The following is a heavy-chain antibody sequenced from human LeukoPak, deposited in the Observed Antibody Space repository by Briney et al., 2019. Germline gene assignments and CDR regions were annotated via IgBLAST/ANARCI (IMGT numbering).Heavy chain of an antibody. D-gene: IGHD5-18*01. Sequence: SETLSLTCTVSGGSISGFYWSWIRQSPGKGLEWIGYIYSSGSTNYNPPLKSRVTISVDTSKNQFSLKVSSVTASETAVYYCARHTVGYSYVVYWGQGTLVTVSS. CDR2: IYSSGST. J-gene: IGHJ4*02. CDR3: ARHTVGYSYVVY. V-gene: IGHV4-59*08. CDR1: GGSISGFY.